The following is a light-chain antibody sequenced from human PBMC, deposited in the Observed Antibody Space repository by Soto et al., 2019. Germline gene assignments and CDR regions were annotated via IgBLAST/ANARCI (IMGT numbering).Light chain of an antibody. CDR3: QQYNNWPPV. CDR1: QSVNNN. J-gene: IGKJ4*01. Sequence: EIILTQSPASLSVSPGERATLSCRASQSVNNNLAWYQQKRGQAPRLLIYGASTRATGIPGRFRGSGSGTEFTLTITSLQSEDFAVYFCQQYNNWPPVFGGGTKVEIK. V-gene: IGKV3-15*01. CDR2: GAS.